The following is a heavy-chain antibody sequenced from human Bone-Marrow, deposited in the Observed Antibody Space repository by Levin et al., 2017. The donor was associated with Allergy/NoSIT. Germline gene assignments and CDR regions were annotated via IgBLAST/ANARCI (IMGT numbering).Heavy chain of an antibody. J-gene: IGHJ6*03. CDR1: GGSFSDDQ. CDR2: INHSGST. V-gene: IGHV4-34*01. CDR3: ARVSKNYYYYYMDV. Sequence: GSLRLSCAVYGGSFSDDQWSWIRQSPGKGLEWIGEINHSGSTNYNPSLKSRVTLSLDTPKNQFSLNLSSATAADTAVYYCARVSKNYYYYYMDVWGKGTTVTVSS.